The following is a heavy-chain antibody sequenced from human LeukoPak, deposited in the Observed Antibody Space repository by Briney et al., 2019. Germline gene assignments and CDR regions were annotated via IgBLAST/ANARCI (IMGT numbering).Heavy chain of an antibody. J-gene: IGHJ4*02. V-gene: IGHV1-46*01. Sequence: ASVKVSFKASGYTFTSYGISWVRQAPGQGLEWMGVINPSGDSTSYAQKFQGRVTMTRDTSTSTVYMELTSLTSEDTAVYYCARGYCTGGSCRTLEDFDYWGQGTLVTVSS. CDR2: INPSGDST. D-gene: IGHD2-15*01. CDR3: ARGYCTGGSCRTLEDFDY. CDR1: GYTFTSYG.